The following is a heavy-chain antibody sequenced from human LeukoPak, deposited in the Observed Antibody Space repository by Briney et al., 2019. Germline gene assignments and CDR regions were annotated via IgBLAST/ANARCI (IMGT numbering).Heavy chain of an antibody. CDR2: INPSGGST. D-gene: IGHD6-6*01. CDR3: ARDGIAAQNWFDP. V-gene: IGHV1-46*01. Sequence: GASVKVSCKASGYTFTSYYMHWVRQAPEQGLEWMGIINPSGGSTSYAQKFQGRVTMTRDMSTSTVYMELSSLRSEDTAVYYCARDGIAAQNWFDPWGQGTLATVSS. CDR1: GYTFTSYY. J-gene: IGHJ5*02.